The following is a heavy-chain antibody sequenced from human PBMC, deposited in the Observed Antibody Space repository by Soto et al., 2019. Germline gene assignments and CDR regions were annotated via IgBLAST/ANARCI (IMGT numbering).Heavy chain of an antibody. D-gene: IGHD3-10*01. Sequence: VGSLRLSCAASGFTVSSNYMSWVRQAPGKGLEWVSVIYSGGSTYYADSVKGRFTISRHNSKNTLYLQMNSLRAEDTAVYYCARVGSLNGDLAFDIWDQGTMVTVSS. V-gene: IGHV3-53*04. J-gene: IGHJ3*02. CDR2: IYSGGST. CDR3: ARVGSLNGDLAFDI. CDR1: GFTVSSNY.